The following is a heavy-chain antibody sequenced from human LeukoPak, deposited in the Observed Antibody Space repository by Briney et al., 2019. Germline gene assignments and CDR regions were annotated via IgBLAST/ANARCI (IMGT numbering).Heavy chain of an antibody. CDR2: TYPVDSDT. Sequence: GESLKLSCNGFGYSFTNYWIGWVRQMPGKGLEWVGITYPVDSDTRYSPAFQGQVTVSADKSISTAYLQWSSLKASDTAMYYCVRHRAFSTWSNFDFWGQGTLVTVSS. D-gene: IGHD2-2*01. V-gene: IGHV5-51*01. CDR1: GYSFTNYW. CDR3: VRHRAFSTWSNFDF. J-gene: IGHJ4*02.